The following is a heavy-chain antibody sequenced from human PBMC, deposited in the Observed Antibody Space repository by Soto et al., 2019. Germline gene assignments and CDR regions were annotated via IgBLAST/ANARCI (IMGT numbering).Heavy chain of an antibody. CDR3: ARGKIQWLVRGAFDI. CDR2: INHSGST. J-gene: IGHJ3*02. D-gene: IGHD6-19*01. V-gene: IGHV4-34*01. CDR1: GGSFSGYY. Sequence: QVQLQQWGAGLLKPSETLSLTCAVYGGSFSGYYWSWIRQPPGKGLEWIGEINHSGSTNYNPSLKSRVTISVDTSKNQFSLKLSSVTAADTAVYYSARGKIQWLVRGAFDIWGQGTMVTVSS.